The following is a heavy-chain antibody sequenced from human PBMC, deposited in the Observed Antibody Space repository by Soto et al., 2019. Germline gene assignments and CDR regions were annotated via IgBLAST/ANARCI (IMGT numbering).Heavy chain of an antibody. Sequence: QVQLQESGPGLVKPSETLSLTCTVSGGSISSYYWSWIRQPPGKGLEWIGYMYYSGSTNYNPSLKRRVTISVDTSKNQFSLKLSSVTAADTAVYYCARTSRAENWFDPWGQGTLVTVSS. J-gene: IGHJ5*02. V-gene: IGHV4-59*08. CDR1: GGSISSYY. D-gene: IGHD6-25*01. CDR3: ARTSRAENWFDP. CDR2: MYYSGST.